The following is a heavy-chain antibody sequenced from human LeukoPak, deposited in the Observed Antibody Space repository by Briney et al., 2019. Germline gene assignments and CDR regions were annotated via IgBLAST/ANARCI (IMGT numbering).Heavy chain of an antibody. CDR3: AKGTSSWHEFDY. D-gene: IGHD6-13*01. Sequence: QSGGSLRLSCAASGFTFDDYAMHWVRQAPGKGLEWVSLITWDAGSTYYADSVKGRFTISRDNSKNSLYLQMNSLRAEDTALYYCAKGTSSWHEFDYWGQGTLVTVSS. CDR1: GFTFDDYA. J-gene: IGHJ4*02. CDR2: ITWDAGST. V-gene: IGHV3-43D*03.